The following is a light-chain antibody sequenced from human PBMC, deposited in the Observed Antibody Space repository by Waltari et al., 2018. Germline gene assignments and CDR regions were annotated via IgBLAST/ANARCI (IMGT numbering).Light chain of an antibody. J-gene: IGLJ2*01. CDR1: GSNLGAGYD. V-gene: IGLV1-40*01. Sequence: QSVLTQPPSVSGAPGQRVSISCTGSGSNLGAGYDVHWYQQQTGKAPKPLIYGTSTRPPGVPDRFFGSQSGTSASLAITALQAEDEAEYYCQSYDTSLSVVFGGGTKLTVL. CDR3: QSYDTSLSVV. CDR2: GTS.